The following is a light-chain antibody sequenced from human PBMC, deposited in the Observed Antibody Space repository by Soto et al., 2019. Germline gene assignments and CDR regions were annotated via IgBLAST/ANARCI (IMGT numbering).Light chain of an antibody. CDR3: LHDYDYPLT. J-gene: IGKJ1*01. V-gene: IGKV1-6*01. CDR2: GAS. CDR1: QGIRTD. Sequence: IQMTQSPSSLSGSVXDXIILXCRSSQGIRTDLGWYQQKPGKAPVLLISGASDLQSGVSSRFSGRGSGTEFTLTISSLQPEDFATYYCLHDYDYPLTFGPGTKVDIK.